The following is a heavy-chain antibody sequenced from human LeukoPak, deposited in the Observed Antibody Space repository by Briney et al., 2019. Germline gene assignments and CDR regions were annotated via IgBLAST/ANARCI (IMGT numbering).Heavy chain of an antibody. V-gene: IGHV3-30-3*01. D-gene: IGHD6-13*01. Sequence: GGSLRLSCAASGFTFSSYAMHWVRQAPGKGLEWVAGISYDGSNKYYADSVKGRFTISRDNSKNTLDLQMNSLRAEDTAVYYCARAGGSSTWYVWYFQHWGQGTLVTVSS. CDR3: ARAGGSSTWYVWYFQH. J-gene: IGHJ1*01. CDR2: ISYDGSNK. CDR1: GFTFSSYA.